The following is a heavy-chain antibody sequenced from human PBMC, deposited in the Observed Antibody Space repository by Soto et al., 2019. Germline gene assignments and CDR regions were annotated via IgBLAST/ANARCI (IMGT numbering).Heavy chain of an antibody. CDR3: AQGGIREGLKHFSA. V-gene: IGHV4-30-2*01. J-gene: IGHJ5*02. D-gene: IGHD2-15*01. CDR2: IYHSGRT. Sequence: QLQLQQSGSGLVKPSQTLSLTCTVSGASISSGPYSWNWLRQTPGKGLEWIGFIYHSGRTTYSPSLKNRVTISIDKSQDQFSLILQSVTAADTGVYFCAQGGIREGLKHFSAWGQGTLVVVSS. CDR1: GASISSGPYS.